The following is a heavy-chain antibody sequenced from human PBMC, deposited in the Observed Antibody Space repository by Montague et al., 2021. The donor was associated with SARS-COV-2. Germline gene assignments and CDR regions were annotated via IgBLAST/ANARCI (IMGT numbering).Heavy chain of an antibody. V-gene: IGHV4-61*02. J-gene: IGHJ6*02. D-gene: IGHD2-21*01. CDR2: IYTSGST. CDR3: ASEILWLGATQHYYYYGMDV. CDR1: GGSISSGSYY. Sequence: TLSLTCTVSGGSISSGSYYWSWIRQPAGKGLEWIGRIYTSGSTNYNPSLKSRVTISVDTSKNQFSLKLSSVTAADTAVYYCASEILWLGATQHYYYYGMDVRGQGTTVTVSS.